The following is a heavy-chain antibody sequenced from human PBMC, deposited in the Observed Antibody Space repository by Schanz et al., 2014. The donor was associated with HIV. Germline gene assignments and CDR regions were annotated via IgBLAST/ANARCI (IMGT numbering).Heavy chain of an antibody. V-gene: IGHV4-31*03. J-gene: IGHJ4*02. CDR2: ISNSGRT. CDR3: ARVNGLYGNYEVDY. Sequence: QVQLQESGPGLMKPSQTLSLTCTVSGGSISSGGYYWSWIRQHPVKGLEWIGYISNSGRTYYNPSLESRVTVSVDTSRNQFSLKVRSVTAADTAMYYCARVNGLYGNYEVDYWGQGILVTVSS. D-gene: IGHD4-17*01. CDR1: GGSISSGGYY.